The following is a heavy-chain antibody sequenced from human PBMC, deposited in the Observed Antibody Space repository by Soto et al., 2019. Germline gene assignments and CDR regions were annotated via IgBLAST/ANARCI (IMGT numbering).Heavy chain of an antibody. V-gene: IGHV1-69*01. CDR3: ARDRPALLLTYYGMDV. CDR2: IIPIFGTA. J-gene: IGHJ6*02. D-gene: IGHD2-15*01. Sequence: QVQLVQSGAEVKKPGSSVKVSCKASGGTFSSYAISWVRQAPGQGLEWMGGIIPIFGTANYAQKFQGRVTITADESTSTAYMELSSLRSEDMAVYYCARDRPALLLTYYGMDVWGQGTTVTVSS. CDR1: GGTFSSYA.